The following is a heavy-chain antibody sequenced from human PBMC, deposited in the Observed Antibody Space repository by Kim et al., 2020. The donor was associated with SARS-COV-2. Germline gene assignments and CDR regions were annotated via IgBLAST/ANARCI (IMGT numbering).Heavy chain of an antibody. CDR3: AKDIARRDFWSGADAFDI. D-gene: IGHD3-3*01. Sequence: SLRLSCAASGFTFDDYAMHWVRQAPGKGLEWVSGISWNSGSIGYADSVKGRFTISRDNAKNSLYLQMNSLRAEDTALYYCAKDIARRDFWSGADAFDIWGQGTMVTVSS. J-gene: IGHJ3*02. CDR2: ISWNSGSI. V-gene: IGHV3-9*01. CDR1: GFTFDDYA.